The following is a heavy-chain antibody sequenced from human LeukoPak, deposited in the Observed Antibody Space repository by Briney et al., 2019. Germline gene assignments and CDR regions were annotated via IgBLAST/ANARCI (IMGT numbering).Heavy chain of an antibody. CDR2: IYPGDSDT. V-gene: IGHV5-51*01. Sequence: GESLKISCKGSGYSFTSYWIGWVRRMPGKGLDWMGIIYPGDSDTIYSPSFQGQVTISADKSISTAYLQWSSLKASDTAMYYCARHVDSGTYYFQYWGQGTLVTVPP. CDR3: ARHVDSGTYYFQY. CDR1: GYSFTSYW. D-gene: IGHD1-26*01. J-gene: IGHJ4*02.